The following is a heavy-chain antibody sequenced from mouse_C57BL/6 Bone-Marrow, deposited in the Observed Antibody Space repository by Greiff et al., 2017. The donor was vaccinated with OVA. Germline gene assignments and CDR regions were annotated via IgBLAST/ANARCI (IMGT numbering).Heavy chain of an antibody. D-gene: IGHD2-1*01. CDR1: GYTFTDYY. J-gene: IGHJ1*03. Sequence: EVQLQQSGPELVKPGASVKISCKASGYTFTDYYMNWVKQSHGKSLEWIGDINPNNGGTSYNQKFKGKATLTVDKSSSTAYMELRSPTSEDSAVYYCARLRWYPYWYFDVWGTGTTVTVSA. V-gene: IGHV1-26*01. CDR3: ARLRWYPYWYFDV. CDR2: INPNNGGT.